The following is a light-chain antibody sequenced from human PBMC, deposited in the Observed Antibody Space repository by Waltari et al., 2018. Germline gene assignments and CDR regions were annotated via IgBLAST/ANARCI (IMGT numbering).Light chain of an antibody. CDR1: SSDVGSYNL. Sequence: QSALTQPASVSGSPGQSITISCTGTSSDVGSYNLVSWYQQYPGNAPQVVVYEVSKRSSGFSNRSSCSNAGNTASLTTSGLHAEDEAYYYCCSYTRSNYVTFGGGTKVTVL. V-gene: IGLV2-23*02. CDR2: EVS. J-gene: IGLJ2*01. CDR3: CSYTRSNYVT.